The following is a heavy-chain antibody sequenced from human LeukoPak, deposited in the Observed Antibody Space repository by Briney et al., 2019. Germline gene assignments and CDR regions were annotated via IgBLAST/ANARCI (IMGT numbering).Heavy chain of an antibody. V-gene: IGHV3-53*01. D-gene: IGHD6-13*01. CDR2: IYSGGST. CDR1: GFTFSSFW. CDR3: ARDLGIES. J-gene: IGHJ5*01. Sequence: GGSLRLSCAASGFTFSSFWMNWVRQAPGKGLEWVSIIYSGGSTYYADSVKGRFTISRDNSENTLYLQMNSLRAEDTAVYYCARDLGIESWGQGTLVTVSS.